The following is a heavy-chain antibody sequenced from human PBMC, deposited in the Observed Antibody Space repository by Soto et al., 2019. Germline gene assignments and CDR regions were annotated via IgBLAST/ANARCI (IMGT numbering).Heavy chain of an antibody. D-gene: IGHD5-12*01. J-gene: IGHJ5*02. Sequence: ASVKVSCKASGGTFSSYAISWVRQAPGQGLEWMGGIIPIFGTANYTQKFQGRVTITADESTSTAYMELSSLRSEDTAVYYCARDEMGRSGYDWFDPWGQGTLVTVSS. CDR1: GGTFSSYA. V-gene: IGHV1-69*13. CDR2: IIPIFGTA. CDR3: ARDEMGRSGYDWFDP.